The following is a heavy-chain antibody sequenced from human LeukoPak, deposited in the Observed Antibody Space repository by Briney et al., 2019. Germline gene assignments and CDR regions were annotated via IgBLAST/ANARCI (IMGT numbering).Heavy chain of an antibody. CDR1: GFTFSSYS. CDR2: ISSSSSYI. J-gene: IGHJ4*02. Sequence: GGSLRLSCAASGFTFSSYSMNWVRQAPGKGLEWVSSISSSSSYIYYADSVKGRFTISRDNAKNSLYLQMNSLRAEDTAVYYCARIRITMVRESGDDYWGQGTLVTVSS. D-gene: IGHD3-10*01. V-gene: IGHV3-21*01. CDR3: ARIRITMVRESGDDY.